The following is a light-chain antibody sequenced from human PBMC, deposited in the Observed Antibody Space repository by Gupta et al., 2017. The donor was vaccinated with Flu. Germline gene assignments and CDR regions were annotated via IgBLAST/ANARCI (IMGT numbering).Light chain of an antibody. CDR2: AAS. Sequence: PFSLSASVGDRVTITCRASQGIGVDLGWYQQQPGKAPRRLIYAASSLQYGVPSRFSGSGSETGFTLTINGLQPEDVATYYCLQHHTYPWTFGQGTIVQIK. V-gene: IGKV1-17*01. J-gene: IGKJ1*01. CDR1: QGIGVD. CDR3: LQHHTYPWT.